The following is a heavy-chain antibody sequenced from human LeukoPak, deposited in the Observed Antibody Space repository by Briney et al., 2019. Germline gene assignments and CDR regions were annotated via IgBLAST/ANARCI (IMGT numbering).Heavy chain of an antibody. J-gene: IGHJ4*02. D-gene: IGHD6-19*01. CDR3: ATGYTSGTRIDY. Sequence: GGSLRLSCAASGFTFSALSMNWVRQVPGKGLEWVSAISSSSSDIYYTDSVKGRFTISRDNANNFLYLQVSSLRAEDTAVYYCATGYTSGTRIDYWGQGTLVSVSS. CDR2: ISSSSSDI. V-gene: IGHV3-21*01. CDR1: GFTFSALS.